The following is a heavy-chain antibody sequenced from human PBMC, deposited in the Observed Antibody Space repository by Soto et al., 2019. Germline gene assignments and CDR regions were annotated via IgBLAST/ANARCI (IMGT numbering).Heavy chain of an antibody. D-gene: IGHD2-21*02. V-gene: IGHV1-18*01. CDR2: IVTYNGNT. CDR3: ARDLAYCGGDCSTH. CDR1: GYMFTSYG. J-gene: IGHJ1*01. Sequence: ASVKVSCKASGYMFTSYGISWVRQAPGQGLEWVGWIVTYNGNTNSAQKLQDRVSLTTDTSTSTAYMELRSLRSDDTAVYYCARDLAYCGGDCSTHWGQGTLVTVSS.